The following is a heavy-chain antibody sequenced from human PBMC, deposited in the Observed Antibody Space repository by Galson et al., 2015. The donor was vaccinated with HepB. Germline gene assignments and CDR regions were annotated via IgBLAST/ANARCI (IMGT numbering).Heavy chain of an antibody. CDR1: GFTFSNYW. CDR2: INNDGRTT. V-gene: IGHV3-74*01. CDR3: ACVRGDY. D-gene: IGHD5/OR15-5a*01. J-gene: IGHJ4*02. Sequence: SLRLSCAASGFTFSNYWLHWVRQAPGKGLVWVSGINNDGRTTNYADSVKGRFTTSRDNANRMLYLQMNNLRVKDTAIYYCACVRGDYWSQGTLVTVSS.